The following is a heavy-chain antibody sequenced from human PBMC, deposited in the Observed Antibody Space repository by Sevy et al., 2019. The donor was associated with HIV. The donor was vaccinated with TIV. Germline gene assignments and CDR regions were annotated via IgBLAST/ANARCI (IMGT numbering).Heavy chain of an antibody. CDR1: GFTFSSYS. D-gene: IGHD2-15*01. CDR3: ARGRYCSGGSCYLYFQH. J-gene: IGHJ1*01. V-gene: IGHV3-48*02. Sequence: GGSLRLSCAASGFTFSSYSMNWVRQAPGKGLEWVSCISSSSSTIYYADSVKGRFTISRDNAKKSLYLQMNSLRDEDTAVYYCARGRYCSGGSCYLYFQHWGQGTLVTVSS. CDR2: ISSSSSTI.